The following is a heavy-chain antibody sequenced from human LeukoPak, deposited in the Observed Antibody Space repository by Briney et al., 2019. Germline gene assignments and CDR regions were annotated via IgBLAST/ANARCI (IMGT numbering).Heavy chain of an antibody. V-gene: IGHV3-23*01. D-gene: IGHD1-26*01. J-gene: IGHJ4*02. Sequence: GGSLRLSCAASGFTFSSYSMNWVRQAPGKGLEWVSAISGSGGSTYYADSVKGRFTISRDNSKNTLYLQMNGLRAEDTAVYYCAKFPIVGATLAYWGQGTLVTVSS. CDR1: GFTFSSYS. CDR3: AKFPIVGATLAY. CDR2: ISGSGGST.